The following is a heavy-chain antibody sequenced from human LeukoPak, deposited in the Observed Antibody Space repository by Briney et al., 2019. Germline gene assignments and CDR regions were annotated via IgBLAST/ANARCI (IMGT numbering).Heavy chain of an antibody. CDR2: IYHSGST. D-gene: IGHD3-16*01. Sequence: KPSETLSLTCTVSGGSISSYYGGWIRQPPGKGLEWIGSIYHSGSTYYNPSLKSRVTISVDTSKNQFPLKLSSVTAADTAVYYCARYGGGLDYWGQGPLVTVSS. V-gene: IGHV4-38-2*02. J-gene: IGHJ4*02. CDR3: ARYGGGLDY. CDR1: GGSISSYY.